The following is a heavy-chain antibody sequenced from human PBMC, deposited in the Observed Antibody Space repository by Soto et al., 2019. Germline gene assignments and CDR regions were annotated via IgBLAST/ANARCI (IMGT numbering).Heavy chain of an antibody. Sequence: QLQLQESGSGLVKPSQTLSLTCAVSGGSISSGGYSWSWIRQPPGKGLEWIGYIYHSGSTYYNPSLKSRVHISVDRSQNQFSLKLSSVTAADTAVYYCARVLRDYYDSSGLFDYWGQGTLVTVSS. CDR1: GGSISSGGYS. V-gene: IGHV4-30-2*01. J-gene: IGHJ4*02. CDR3: ARVLRDYYDSSGLFDY. D-gene: IGHD3-22*01. CDR2: IYHSGST.